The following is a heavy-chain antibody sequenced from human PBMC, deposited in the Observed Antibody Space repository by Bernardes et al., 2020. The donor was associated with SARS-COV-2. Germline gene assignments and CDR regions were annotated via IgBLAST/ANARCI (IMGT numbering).Heavy chain of an antibody. CDR2: IYTSGST. CDR1: GGSISSGSYY. J-gene: IGHJ6*02. CDR3: ARKGIGFWSAGGTSDGMDV. D-gene: IGHD3-3*01. V-gene: IGHV4-61*02. Sequence: TLSLTCTVAGGSISSGSYYWSWIRQPAGKGLEWIGRIYTSGSTNYNPSLKSRVTISVDTSKNQFSLKLSSVTAADTAVYYCARKGIGFWSAGGTSDGMDVWGQGTTVTVSS.